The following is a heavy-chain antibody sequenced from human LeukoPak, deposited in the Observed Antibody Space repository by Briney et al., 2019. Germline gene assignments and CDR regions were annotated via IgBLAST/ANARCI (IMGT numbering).Heavy chain of an antibody. CDR3: ARTYYYYMDV. V-gene: IGHV4-38-2*02. J-gene: IGHJ6*03. CDR2: IYHSGST. CDR1: GYSISSGYY. Sequence: SETLSLTCTVSGYSISSGYYWGWIRQPPGKGLEWIGSIYHSGSTYYNPSLKSRVTILVDKSKNQFSLNLNSVTAADTAVYYCARTYYYYMDVWGKGTTVTVSS.